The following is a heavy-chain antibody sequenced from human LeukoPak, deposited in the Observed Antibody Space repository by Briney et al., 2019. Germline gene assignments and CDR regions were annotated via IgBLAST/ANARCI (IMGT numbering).Heavy chain of an antibody. Sequence: SETLSLTCTVSGGSVSSGSYYWSWIRQPPGRGLEWIGYIYYSGSTNYNPSLKSRVTISVDTSKNQFSLKLSSVTAADTAVYYCASTYCSSTSCYGWDYYYGMDVWGQGTTVTVSS. CDR1: GGSVSSGSYY. D-gene: IGHD2-2*01. V-gene: IGHV4-61*01. CDR3: ASTYCSSTSCYGWDYYYGMDV. J-gene: IGHJ6*02. CDR2: IYYSGST.